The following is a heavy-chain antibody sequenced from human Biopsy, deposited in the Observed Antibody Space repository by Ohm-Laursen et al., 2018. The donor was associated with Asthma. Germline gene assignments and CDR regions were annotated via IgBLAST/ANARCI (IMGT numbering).Heavy chain of an antibody. D-gene: IGHD3-22*01. J-gene: IGHJ5*02. CDR2: IYRNGDT. V-gene: IGHV4-30-2*06. Sequence: TLSLTCGVSGDSIDSGDYSWTWIRQSPGVGLEWIGYIYRNGDTYYNPTLKNRVTISVDTSKNQFSLKLSSVSAADTAVYYCGRGRITMIGGWFDPWGQGTLVTVSS. CDR1: GDSIDSGDYS. CDR3: GRGRITMIGGWFDP.